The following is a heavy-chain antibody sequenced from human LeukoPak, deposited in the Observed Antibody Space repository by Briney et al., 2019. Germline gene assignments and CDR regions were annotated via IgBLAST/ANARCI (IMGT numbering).Heavy chain of an antibody. CDR2: IYYSGST. D-gene: IGHD4-17*01. J-gene: IGHJ5*02. CDR3: AKSYGDNGIDP. Sequence: SETPSLTCTVSGGSISSYYWSWIRQPPGKGLEWIGYIYYSGSTNYNPPLKSRVTISVDTSKNQFSLKLSPVTAADTAVYYCAKSYGDNGIDPWGHGTLVTVSS. V-gene: IGHV4-59*08. CDR1: GGSISSYY.